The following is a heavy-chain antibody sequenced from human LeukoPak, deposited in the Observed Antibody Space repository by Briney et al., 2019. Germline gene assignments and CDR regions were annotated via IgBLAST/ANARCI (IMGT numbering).Heavy chain of an antibody. J-gene: IGHJ3*02. Sequence: SETLSLTCTVSGGSISSSSYYWGWIRQPPGKGLEWIGSIYYSGSTYYNPSLKSRVTISVDTSKNQFSLKLSSVTAADTAVYYCAKDGELLDAYDIWGQGTMVTVSS. V-gene: IGHV4-39*07. CDR1: GGSISSSSYY. CDR3: AKDGELLDAYDI. CDR2: IYYSGST. D-gene: IGHD1-26*01.